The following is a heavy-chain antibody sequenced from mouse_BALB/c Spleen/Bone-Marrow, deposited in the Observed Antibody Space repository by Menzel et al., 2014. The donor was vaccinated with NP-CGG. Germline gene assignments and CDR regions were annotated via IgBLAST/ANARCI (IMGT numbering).Heavy chain of an antibody. V-gene: IGHV5-17*02. J-gene: IGHJ4*01. CDR1: GFTFSSFG. CDR2: ISSGSSTI. D-gene: IGHD2-14*01. CDR3: ARWRYGYAMDY. Sequence: EVKLVESGGGLVQPGGSRKLSCAASGFTFSSFGMHWVRQAPEKGLEWVAYISSGSSTIYYADTVKGRFTISRDNPKNTLFLQRTSLRSEDTAMYYCARWRYGYAMDYWGQGTSVTVSS.